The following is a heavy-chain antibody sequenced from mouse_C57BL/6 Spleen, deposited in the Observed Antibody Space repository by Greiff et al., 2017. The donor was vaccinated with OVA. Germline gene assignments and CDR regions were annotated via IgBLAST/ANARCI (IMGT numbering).Heavy chain of an antibody. J-gene: IGHJ1*03. V-gene: IGHV1-15*01. CDR2: IDPETGGT. CDR1: GYTFTDYE. CDR3: TIYYGSSSRYFDV. D-gene: IGHD1-1*01. Sequence: QVQLQQSGAELVRPGASVTLSCKASGYTFTDYEMHWVKQTPVHGLEWIGAIDPETGGTAYNQKFKGKAILTADKSSSTAYMELRSLTSEDSAVYYCTIYYGSSSRYFDVWGTGTTVTVSS.